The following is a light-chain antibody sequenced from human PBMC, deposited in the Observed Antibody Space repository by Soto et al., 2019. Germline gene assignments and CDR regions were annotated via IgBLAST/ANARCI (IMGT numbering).Light chain of an antibody. CDR3: QTWGTGIHWV. J-gene: IGLJ3*02. Sequence: QPVLTQSPSASASLGASVKLTCTLSSGHSNYAVAWHQQQPQKGPRYLMKLNSDGSHSKGDGIPGRFSGSSSGAERYLTISRLQSEDEADYYCQTWGTGIHWVFGGGTQLTVL. V-gene: IGLV4-69*01. CDR1: SGHSNYA. CDR2: LNSDGSH.